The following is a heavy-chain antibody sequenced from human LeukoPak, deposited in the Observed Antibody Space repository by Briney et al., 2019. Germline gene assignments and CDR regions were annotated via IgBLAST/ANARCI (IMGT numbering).Heavy chain of an antibody. CDR3: ASHYGSGSYSGDAFDI. D-gene: IGHD3-10*01. CDR2: ISSSSSYI. J-gene: IGHJ3*02. Sequence: GGSLRLSCAASGFTLSTYTMNWVRQAPGKGLEWVSSISSSSSYIYYADSVKGRFTISRGNTKNSLYLQMNSLRAEDTAVYYCASHYGSGSYSGDAFDIWGQGTMVTVSS. V-gene: IGHV3-21*01. CDR1: GFTLSTYT.